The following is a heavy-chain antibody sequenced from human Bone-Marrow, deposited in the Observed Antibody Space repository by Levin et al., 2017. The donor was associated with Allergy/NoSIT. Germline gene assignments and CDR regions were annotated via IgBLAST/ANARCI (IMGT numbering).Heavy chain of an antibody. D-gene: IGHD2-2*02. CDR1: GFTFSSYA. CDR2: ISYDGSNK. CDR3: ARDGVVPAAILVTADFDY. V-gene: IGHV3-30-3*01. J-gene: IGHJ4*02. Sequence: LSLTCAASGFTFSSYAMHWVRQAPGKGLEWVAVISYDGSNKYYADSVKGRFTISRDNSKNTLYLQMNSLRAEDTAVYYCARDGVVPAAILVTADFDYWGQGTLVTVSS.